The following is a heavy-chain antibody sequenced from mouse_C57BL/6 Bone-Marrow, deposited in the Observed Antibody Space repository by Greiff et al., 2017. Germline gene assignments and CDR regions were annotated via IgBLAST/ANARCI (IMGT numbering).Heavy chain of an antibody. Sequence: VKLQESGAELVRPGTSVKVSCKASGYAFTNYLIEWVKQRPGQGLEWIGVLNPGSGGTNYNEKFKGKATLTADKSSSTAYLQLSSLTSEDSAVYFCARSFAYWGQGTLVTVSA. CDR2: LNPGSGGT. V-gene: IGHV1-54*01. J-gene: IGHJ3*01. CDR1: GYAFTNYL. CDR3: ARSFAY.